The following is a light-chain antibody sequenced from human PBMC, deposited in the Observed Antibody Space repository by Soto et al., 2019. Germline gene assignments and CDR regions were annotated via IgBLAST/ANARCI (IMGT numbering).Light chain of an antibody. CDR3: QQRSNLPWT. CDR2: DAS. CDR1: QRVSGY. J-gene: IGKJ1*01. V-gene: IGKV3-11*01. Sequence: DIVLTQSPATLSLSPGDGATLSCRASQRVSGYLAWYQQKPGQAPRLLIYDASNRATGIPVVFSGSGSDTDYTLTISSLEPEDFAVYDCQQRSNLPWTFGQGTKVDVK.